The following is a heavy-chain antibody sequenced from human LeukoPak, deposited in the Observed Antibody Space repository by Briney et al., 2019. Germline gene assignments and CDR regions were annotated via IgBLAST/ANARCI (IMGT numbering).Heavy chain of an antibody. CDR3: AGDWAIFGVVTEV. J-gene: IGHJ6*04. V-gene: IGHV4-4*07. CDR1: GGSISNYY. D-gene: IGHD3-3*01. CDR2: MYIGGST. Sequence: SETLSLTCTVSGGSISNYYWSWTRQPAGKGLEWIGRMYIGGSTNYNPSLKSRVTLSVDTSKNQLSLNLTSVTAADTAVYYCAGDWAIFGVVTEVWGKGTTVTVSS.